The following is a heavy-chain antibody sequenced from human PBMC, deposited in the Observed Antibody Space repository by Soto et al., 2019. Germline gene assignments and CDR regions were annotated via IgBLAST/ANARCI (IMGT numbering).Heavy chain of an antibody. CDR3: AKDLRGARPNVRWFDP. V-gene: IGHV3-21*04. Sequence: PGGSLILSCAASGFTFSSYSMNWVRQAPGKGLEWVSSISSSSSYTYYADSVKGRFTISRDNSKNTLYLQMNSLRAEDTAVYYCAKDLRGARPNVRWFDPWGQGTLVTVSS. D-gene: IGHD3-10*02. CDR2: ISSSSSYT. J-gene: IGHJ5*02. CDR1: GFTFSSYS.